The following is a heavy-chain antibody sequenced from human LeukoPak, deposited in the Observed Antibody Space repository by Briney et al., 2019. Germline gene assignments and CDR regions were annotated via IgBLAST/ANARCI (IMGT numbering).Heavy chain of an antibody. Sequence: PSETLSLMCTVSGGSISTYYWSWIRQPPGKGLEWIGYIYYSGSTNYNPSLKSRVTISVDTSKDHFSLRLSSVTAADTAVYYCARDIGGDYFDYWGQGTLVTVSS. V-gene: IGHV4-59*12. J-gene: IGHJ4*02. CDR2: IYYSGST. D-gene: IGHD1-26*01. CDR3: ARDIGGDYFDY. CDR1: GGSISTYY.